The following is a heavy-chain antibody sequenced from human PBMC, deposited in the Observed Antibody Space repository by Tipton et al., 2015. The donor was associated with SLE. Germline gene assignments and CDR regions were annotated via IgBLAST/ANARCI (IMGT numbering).Heavy chain of an antibody. CDR1: GFTFDDFG. V-gene: IGHV3-20*04. CDR3: ARDYISVAGTSLDY. CDR2: ITWDGGST. D-gene: IGHD6-19*01. Sequence: GSLRLSCTASGFTFDDFGLSWVRQVSGKGLEWVSGITWDGGSTAYGDSAEGRFTISRDNAKNSLYLQMNSLRAEDTALYYCARDYISVAGTSLDYWGQGTLVTVSS. J-gene: IGHJ4*02.